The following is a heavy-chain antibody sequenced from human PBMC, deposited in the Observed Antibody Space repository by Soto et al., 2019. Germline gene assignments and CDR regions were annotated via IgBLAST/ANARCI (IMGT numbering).Heavy chain of an antibody. CDR3: ASGPRLAIYY. CDR1: GYTFTSYD. J-gene: IGHJ4*02. Sequence: QVQLVQSGAEVKKPGASVKVSCKASGYTFTSYDINWVRQATGQGLEWMGWMNPNSGNTGYTQKFQGRVTMTRNTSIKTAYMELSSMRSAYTAGYYCASGPRLAIYYWGQGTLVTVS. CDR2: MNPNSGNT. V-gene: IGHV1-8*01. D-gene: IGHD2-21*01.